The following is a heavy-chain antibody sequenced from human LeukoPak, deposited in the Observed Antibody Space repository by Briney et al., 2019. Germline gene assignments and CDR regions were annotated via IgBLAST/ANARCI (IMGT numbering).Heavy chain of an antibody. D-gene: IGHD3-10*01. Sequence: PSETLSLTCAVSGGSISSSNWWSWVRQPPGKGLEWIGEIYHSGSTNYNPSLKSRVTISVGKSKNQFSLRLSSVTAADTAVYYCASAGFDSNLDYWGQGTLVTVSS. CDR3: ASAGFDSNLDY. J-gene: IGHJ4*02. V-gene: IGHV4-4*02. CDR2: IYHSGST. CDR1: GGSISSSNW.